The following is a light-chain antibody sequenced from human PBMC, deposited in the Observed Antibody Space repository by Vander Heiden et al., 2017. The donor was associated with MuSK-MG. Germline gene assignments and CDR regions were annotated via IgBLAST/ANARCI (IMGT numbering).Light chain of an antibody. V-gene: IGLV2-8*01. CDR2: DVS. CDR3: NSYAGSNNLV. CDR1: SSDVGGYNY. J-gene: IGLJ2*01. Sequence: QSALTQPPSASGSPGQSVTISCTGTSSDVGGYNYVSWYQHHPGKAPTLMIYDVSKRPSGAPDRFSGSKSGNTASLTVFGLQADDEADYYCNSYAGSNNLVFGGGTKLTVL.